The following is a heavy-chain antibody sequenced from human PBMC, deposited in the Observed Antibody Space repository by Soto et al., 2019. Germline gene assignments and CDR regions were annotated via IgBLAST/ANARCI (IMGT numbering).Heavy chain of an antibody. Sequence: ASVKVSCKASGYAFTSYGISWVRQAPGQGLEWMGWISAYNGNTNYAQKLQGRVTMTTDTSTSTAYMELRSLRSDDTAVYYCARGQDYIWGSYRYTGYAFDIWGQGTMVTVSS. D-gene: IGHD3-16*02. CDR1: GYAFTSYG. CDR3: ARGQDYIWGSYRYTGYAFDI. J-gene: IGHJ3*02. V-gene: IGHV1-18*01. CDR2: ISAYNGNT.